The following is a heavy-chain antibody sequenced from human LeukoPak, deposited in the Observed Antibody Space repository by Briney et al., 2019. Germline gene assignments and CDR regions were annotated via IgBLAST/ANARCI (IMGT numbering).Heavy chain of an antibody. J-gene: IGHJ3*02. V-gene: IGHV3-7*01. CDR1: GFTFSSHW. CDR3: ARDRERKLRFLEWPNAFDI. Sequence: GGSLRLSCAASGFTFSSHWMTWVRQAPGKGLEWVANIKQDGSEKYYVDSVKGRFTISRDNGKNSLYLQMNSLRAEDTAVYYCARDRERKLRFLEWPNAFDIWGQGTMVTVSS. D-gene: IGHD3-3*01. CDR2: IKQDGSEK.